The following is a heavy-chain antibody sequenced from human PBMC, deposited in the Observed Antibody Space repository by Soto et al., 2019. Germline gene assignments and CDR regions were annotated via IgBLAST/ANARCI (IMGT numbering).Heavy chain of an antibody. D-gene: IGHD3-9*01. CDR2: ITSSSTYK. CDR1: GFTFNSHT. CDR3: ARSEYDILTAYYGVDY. V-gene: IGHV3-21*01. J-gene: IGHJ4*02. Sequence: GGSLRLSCAASGFTFNSHTMNWVRQAPGKGLEWVSSITSSSTYKYYADSVKGRFTISRDNAKNSLYLQMNSLRTEDTAVYYCARSEYDILTAYYGVDYWGQGTLVTVSS.